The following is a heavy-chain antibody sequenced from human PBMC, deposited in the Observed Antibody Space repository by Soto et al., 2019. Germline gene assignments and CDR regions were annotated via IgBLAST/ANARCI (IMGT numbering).Heavy chain of an antibody. CDR1: GFTFSSYG. J-gene: IGHJ4*02. Sequence: QVQLVESGGGVVQPGRSLRLSCAASGFTFSSYGMHWVRKAPGKGLEWVAVIWFDGSNKFYADSVKGRFTISRDNSKNTVSLQMNSLRDEDSAAYYCATTGPYWGQGTLVTVSS. CDR3: ATTGPY. V-gene: IGHV3-33*01. CDR2: IWFDGSNK.